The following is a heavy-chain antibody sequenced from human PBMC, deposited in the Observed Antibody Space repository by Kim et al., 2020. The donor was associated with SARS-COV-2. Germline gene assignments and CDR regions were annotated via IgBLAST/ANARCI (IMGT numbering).Heavy chain of an antibody. CDR3: WSSYYIAEIYYYGMDV. CDR2: FDPEDGET. D-gene: IGHD3-3*01. Sequence: ASVKVSCKVSGYTLTELSMHWVRQAPGKGLEWMGGFDPEDGETMYAQKSQGRVNMTEDTSTDTAYMELSSLRSEDTAVYYCWSSYYIAEIYYYGMDVWGQGTTVTVSS. CDR1: GYTLTELS. V-gene: IGHV1-24*01. J-gene: IGHJ6*02.